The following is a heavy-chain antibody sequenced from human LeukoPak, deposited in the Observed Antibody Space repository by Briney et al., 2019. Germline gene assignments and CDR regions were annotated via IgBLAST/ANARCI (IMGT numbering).Heavy chain of an antibody. CDR2: INHSGST. J-gene: IGHJ4*02. D-gene: IGHD1-26*01. Sequence: SETLSLTCAVYGGSFSGYYWSWIRQPPGKGLEWIGEINHSGSTNYNPSLKSRVTISVDMSKNQFSLKLSSVTAADTAVYYCARDLEYSGSYHDYWGQGTLVTVSS. CDR3: ARDLEYSGSYHDY. V-gene: IGHV4-34*01. CDR1: GGSFSGYY.